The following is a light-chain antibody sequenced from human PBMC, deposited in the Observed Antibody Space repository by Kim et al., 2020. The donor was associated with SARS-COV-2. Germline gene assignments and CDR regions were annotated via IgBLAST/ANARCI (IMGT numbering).Light chain of an antibody. CDR3: HHRSDWPRGA. Sequence: SPRDKATPPRRASQMVGSYFAWYQQKPGQPPRLLIYDASVRATGVPARFRGSGYGTDFTLTIERLEPEDFVVYYCHHRSDWPRGAFGQGTRLEIK. V-gene: IGKV3-11*01. CDR2: DAS. CDR1: QMVGSY. J-gene: IGKJ5*01.